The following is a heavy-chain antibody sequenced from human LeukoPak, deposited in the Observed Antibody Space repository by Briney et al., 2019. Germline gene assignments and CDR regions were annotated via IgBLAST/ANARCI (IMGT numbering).Heavy chain of an antibody. CDR3: ARGRGSSRSDAFDT. CDR2: IIPIFGTA. CDR1: GGTFSSYA. D-gene: IGHD6-13*01. V-gene: IGHV1-69*05. J-gene: IGHJ3*02. Sequence: GSSVKVSCKASGGTFSSYAISWVRQAPGQGLEWMGGIIPIFGTANYAQKFQGRVTITTDESTSTAYMELSSLRSEDTAVYYCARGRGSSRSDAFDTWGQGTMVTVSS.